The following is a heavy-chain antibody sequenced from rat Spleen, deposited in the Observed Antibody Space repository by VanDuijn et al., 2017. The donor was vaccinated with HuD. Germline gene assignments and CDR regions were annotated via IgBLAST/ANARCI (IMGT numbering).Heavy chain of an antibody. D-gene: IGHD1-9*01. CDR3: TRHESCHTTGIPSFAY. V-gene: IGHV5-31*01. CDR2: ITNASGGT. CDR1: GFTFNDYW. J-gene: IGHJ3*01. Sequence: EVQLVESGGGLVQPGRSLKLSCVASGFTFNDYWMSWIRPAPGKGLELVASITNASGGTHYPASMKGRFTISIDNAKSTLYLQMDSLRSEDTATYYFTRHESCHTTGIPSFAYWGRGTLGTVSS.